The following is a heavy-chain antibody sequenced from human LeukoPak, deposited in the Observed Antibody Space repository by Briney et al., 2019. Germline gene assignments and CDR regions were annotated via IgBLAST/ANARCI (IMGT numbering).Heavy chain of an antibody. CDR1: RFTFTSSA. CDR3: AGSSGAFDI. V-gene: IGHV1-58*02. D-gene: IGHD6-6*01. J-gene: IGHJ3*02. Sequence: ASVKVSCKASRFTFTSSAMQWVRQARGQRLEWIGWIVVGSGNTNYAQKFQERVTITRDMSTSTAYMELSSLRSEDTAVYYCAGSSGAFDIWGQGTMVTVSS. CDR2: IVVGSGNT.